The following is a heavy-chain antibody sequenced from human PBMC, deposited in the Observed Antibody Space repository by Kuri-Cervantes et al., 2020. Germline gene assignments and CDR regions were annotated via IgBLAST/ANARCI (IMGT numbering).Heavy chain of an antibody. CDR1: EFTFSSFS. V-gene: IGHV3-21*03. CDR2: ISGNSKHL. Sequence: GGSLRLSCVAPEFTFSSFSMNWVRQARGKGLEWVSSISGNSKHLYYAESVRGRFTISRDNAKNSLYLQMNNLEAGDTAFYYCAREGGSGSYYEGFDYWGQGTLVTVSS. CDR3: AREGGSGSYYEGFDY. D-gene: IGHD1-26*01. J-gene: IGHJ4*02.